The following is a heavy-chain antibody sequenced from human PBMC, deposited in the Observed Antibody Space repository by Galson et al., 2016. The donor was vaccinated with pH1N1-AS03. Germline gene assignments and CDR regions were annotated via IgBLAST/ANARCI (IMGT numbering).Heavy chain of an antibody. D-gene: IGHD4-17*01. J-gene: IGHJ5*02. Sequence: PALVKPTQTLTLSCTCSGFSLSTSGMGGGWIRQAPGKAREWLAIIYWNDDIRYSPSLRNRLTITKDTSKSQVVLTMTNMDPVDTDTYFCARAYYGDFADWFDPWGQGTLVTLSS. V-gene: IGHV2-5*01. CDR1: GFSLSTSGMG. CDR3: ARAYYGDFADWFDP. CDR2: IYWNDDI.